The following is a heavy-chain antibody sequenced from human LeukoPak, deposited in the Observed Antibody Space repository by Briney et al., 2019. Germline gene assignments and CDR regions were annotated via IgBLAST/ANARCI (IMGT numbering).Heavy chain of an antibody. V-gene: IGHV3-21*01. Sequence: PGGSLRLSCAASGFTFSASWMTWVRQAPGKGLEWVSSISSSSSYIYYADSVKGRFTISRDNSKNTLYLQMNSLRAEDTAVYYCAREHYFYYLDAWGKGTTVTVSS. CDR3: AREHYFYYLDA. CDR1: GFTFSASW. CDR2: ISSSSSYI. J-gene: IGHJ6*03.